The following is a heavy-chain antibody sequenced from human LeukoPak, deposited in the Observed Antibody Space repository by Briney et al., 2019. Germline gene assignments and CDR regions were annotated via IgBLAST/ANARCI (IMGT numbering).Heavy chain of an antibody. CDR3: AKGFNYYGSGSYYKLFAFDY. Sequence: GGSLRLSCAASGFTFSSYWMSWVRQAPGKGLEWVSAISGSGGSTYYADSVKGRFTISRDNSKNTLYLQMNSLRAEDTAVYYCAKGFNYYGSGSYYKLFAFDYWGQGTLVTVSS. V-gene: IGHV3-23*01. CDR1: GFTFSSYW. CDR2: ISGSGGST. J-gene: IGHJ4*02. D-gene: IGHD3-10*01.